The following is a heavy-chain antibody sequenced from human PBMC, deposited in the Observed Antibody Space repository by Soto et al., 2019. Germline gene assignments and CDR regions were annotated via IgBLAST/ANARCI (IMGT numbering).Heavy chain of an antibody. J-gene: IGHJ3*02. CDR3: ARLPYYDSSGYYYRIAFDI. Sequence: QVQLVQSGAEVKKPGSSVKVSCKASGGTFSSYAISWVRQAPGQGLEWMGGIIPIFGTANYAQKFQGRVTITADESTSTAYMELSSLRSEDTAVYYCARLPYYDSSGYYYRIAFDIWGQGTMVTVSS. CDR2: IIPIFGTA. D-gene: IGHD3-22*01. V-gene: IGHV1-69*01. CDR1: GGTFSSYA.